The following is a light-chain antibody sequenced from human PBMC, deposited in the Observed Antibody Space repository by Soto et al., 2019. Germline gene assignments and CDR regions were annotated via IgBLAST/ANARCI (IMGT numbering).Light chain of an antibody. CDR2: KNN. CDR1: GSNVGASYD. CDR3: QSYDNILSGPL. Sequence: QSVLTQPPSVSGAPGQTITMSCTGSGSNVGASYDVHWYQVLPGAGPRLLIYKNNNRPSGVPDRFSGSKSGTSASLAITGLRAEDEADYYCQSYDNILSGPLFGGGTKVTAL. V-gene: IGLV1-40*01. J-gene: IGLJ3*02.